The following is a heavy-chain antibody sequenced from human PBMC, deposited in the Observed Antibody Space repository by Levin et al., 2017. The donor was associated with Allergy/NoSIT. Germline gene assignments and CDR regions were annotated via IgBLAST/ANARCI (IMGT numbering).Heavy chain of an antibody. Sequence: MASETLSLTCTVSGGSISTYYWSWIRQPPGKGLEWIGYMDYSGTTNYNPSLKSRVTISIDTSKKQFSLKLTSVTAADTAVYYCARTRGIDSGSYPFDYWGQGTLVTVSS. CDR2: MDYSGTT. J-gene: IGHJ4*02. D-gene: IGHD3-10*01. V-gene: IGHV4-59*13. CDR1: GGSISTYY. CDR3: ARTRGIDSGSYPFDY.